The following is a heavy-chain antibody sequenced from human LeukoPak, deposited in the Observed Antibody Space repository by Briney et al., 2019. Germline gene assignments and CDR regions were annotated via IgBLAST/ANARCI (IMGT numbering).Heavy chain of an antibody. CDR1: GGTFSSYA. D-gene: IGHD3-10*01. CDR2: IIPIFGTA. CDR3: ARSYYYGSGSYYPPYYYYMDV. V-gene: IGHV1-69*13. J-gene: IGHJ6*03. Sequence: SVKVSCKASGGTFSSYAISWVRQAPGQGLEWMGGIIPIFGTANYAQKFQGRVTITADESTSTAYMELSSLRSEDTAVYYCARSYYYGSGSYYPPYYYYMDVRGKGTTVTVSS.